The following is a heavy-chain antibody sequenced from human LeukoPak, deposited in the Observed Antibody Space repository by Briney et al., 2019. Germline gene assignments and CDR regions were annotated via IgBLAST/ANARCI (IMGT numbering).Heavy chain of an antibody. J-gene: IGHJ5*02. CDR1: GGTFSSYA. CDR2: IIPIFGTA. V-gene: IGHV1-69*13. Sequence: GASVKVSCKASGGTFSSYAISWVRQAPGQGLEWMGGIIPIFGTANYAQKFQGRVTITADESTSTAFMELSSLRSEDTAVYYCAKLGYCSSTSCYSGNWFDPWGQGTLVTVSS. D-gene: IGHD2-2*01. CDR3: AKLGYCSSTSCYSGNWFDP.